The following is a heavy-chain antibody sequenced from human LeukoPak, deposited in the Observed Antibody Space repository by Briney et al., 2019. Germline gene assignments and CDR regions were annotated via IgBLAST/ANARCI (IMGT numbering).Heavy chain of an antibody. J-gene: IGHJ4*02. CDR3: ARFTEYAGSSTHYLDY. Sequence: SGTLSLTRAVSLYSTSSSNWWAWSRQAAGKGLEWIGRVYTSGSTNYNPSLKSRVTISVATTKNQFSMKVSSVTAADTAVYYCARFTEYAGSSTHYLDYWGKGTLVTVSS. CDR1: LYSTSSSNW. CDR2: VYTSGST. D-gene: IGHD2-2*01. V-gene: IGHV4-28*01.